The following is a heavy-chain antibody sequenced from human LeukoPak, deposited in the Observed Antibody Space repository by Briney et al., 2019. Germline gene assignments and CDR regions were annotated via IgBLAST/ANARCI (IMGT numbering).Heavy chain of an antibody. CDR3: ARKAATRSIDY. D-gene: IGHD3-10*01. V-gene: IGHV4-39*01. J-gene: IGHJ4*02. Sequence: SETLSLTCTVSGGSISSSSYYWGWIRQPPGKGLEWIGSIYYSGSTYYNPSLKSRVTISVDTSKNQFSLKLSSVTAADTAVYYRARKAATRSIDYWGQGTLVTVSS. CDR2: IYYSGST. CDR1: GGSISSSSYY.